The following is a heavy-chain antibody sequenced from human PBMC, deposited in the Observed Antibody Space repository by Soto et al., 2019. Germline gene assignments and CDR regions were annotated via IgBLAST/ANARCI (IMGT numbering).Heavy chain of an antibody. V-gene: IGHV4-30-4*08. CDR2: IHNSGSI. Sequence: PSETLSLTCTVSGSSISSDYYHWTWIRQSPGKGLEWIGYIHNSGSILYNPSLKSRVTISVDTSKNQFSLHLSSVTAADTAVYFCAREDDGGDSLDVWGQGTTVTVSS. D-gene: IGHD2-21*02. CDR3: AREDDGGDSLDV. J-gene: IGHJ6*02. CDR1: GSSISSDYYH.